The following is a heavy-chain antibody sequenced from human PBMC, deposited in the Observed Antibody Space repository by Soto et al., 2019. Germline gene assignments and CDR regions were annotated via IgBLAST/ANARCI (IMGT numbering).Heavy chain of an antibody. D-gene: IGHD1-26*01. CDR1: GFTFSDHY. CDR3: TRVRLGATTRYFDY. Sequence: ESGGGLVQPGGSLRLSCAASGFTFSDHYMDWVRQAPGKGLEWIGRIKNKDNSYYTEYAASVKGRFTISRDDSTSSLFLQMNSLKAEDTALYYCTRVRLGATTRYFDYWGRGTLVSVSS. CDR2: IKNKDNSYYT. J-gene: IGHJ4*02. V-gene: IGHV3-72*01.